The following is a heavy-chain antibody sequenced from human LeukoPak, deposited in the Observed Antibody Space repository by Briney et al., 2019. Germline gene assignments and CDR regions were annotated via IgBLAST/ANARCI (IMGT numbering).Heavy chain of an antibody. Sequence: SETLSLTCSVSGASIGSGFYYWSWIRQPPGKGLEWIGEINHSGSTNYNPSLKSRVTISVDTSKNQFSLKLSSVTAADTAVYYCARGSRNTMIVVARPFDYWGQGTLVTVSS. CDR2: INHSGST. CDR3: ARGSRNTMIVVARPFDY. V-gene: IGHV4-34*01. J-gene: IGHJ4*02. D-gene: IGHD3-22*01. CDR1: GASIGSGFYY.